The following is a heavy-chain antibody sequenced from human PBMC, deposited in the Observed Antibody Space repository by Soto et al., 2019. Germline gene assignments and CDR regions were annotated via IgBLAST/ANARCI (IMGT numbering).Heavy chain of an antibody. V-gene: IGHV3-30*03. CDR1: GLSFGSHG. Sequence: GGSLRLSCASSGLSFGSHGMHWLRQCPGKGLEWVAGISGGGDSQSYVDSVRGRFTISRDNSKNTLYLQMISLGAEDTALYWCAGEYSAHIYFDFLGQGVLVTVPS. CDR3: AGEYSAHIYFDF. J-gene: IGHJ4*02. D-gene: IGHD5-12*01. CDR2: ISGGGDSQ.